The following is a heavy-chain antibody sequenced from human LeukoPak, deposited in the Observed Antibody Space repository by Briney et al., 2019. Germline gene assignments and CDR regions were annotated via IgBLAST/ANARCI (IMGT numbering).Heavy chain of an antibody. D-gene: IGHD2-15*01. CDR2: ISDSGGST. CDR1: GFPFSSYA. Sequence: AGSLRLSCSASGFPFSSYAMHWVRQAPGKGLHYVSAISDSGGSTDYADSVKGKFPISRDNSKNTLYLQMSSLRAEDTAVYFCVRGYSFGPYGMDVWGQGTTVTVS. V-gene: IGHV3-64D*09. J-gene: IGHJ6*02. CDR3: VRGYSFGPYGMDV.